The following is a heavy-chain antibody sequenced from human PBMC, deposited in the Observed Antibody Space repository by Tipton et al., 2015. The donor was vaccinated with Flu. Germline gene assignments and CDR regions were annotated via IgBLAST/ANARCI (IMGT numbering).Heavy chain of an antibody. J-gene: IGHJ3*02. CDR2: IRSKAYGGTT. V-gene: IGHV3-49*04. D-gene: IGHD6-19*01. CDR3: TRADSSGFLFVRAFDI. CDR1: GFTFGDYA. Sequence: SLRLSCTASGFTFGDYAMSWVRQAPGKGLEWVGFIRSKAYGGTTEYAASVKGRFTISRDDSKSIAYLQMNSLKTEDTAVYYCTRADSSGFLFVRAFDIWGQGTMVTVSS.